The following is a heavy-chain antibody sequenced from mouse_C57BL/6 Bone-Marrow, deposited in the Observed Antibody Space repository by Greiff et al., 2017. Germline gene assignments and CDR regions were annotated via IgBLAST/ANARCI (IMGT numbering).Heavy chain of an antibody. Sequence: EVQLQESGPVLVKPGASVKMSCKASGYTFTDYYMNWVKQSHGKSLEWIGVINPYNGGTSYKQKFKGKATLTVDKSSSTAYMELNSLTSEDSAVYYCARWLLWYFDVWGAGTTVTVSS. D-gene: IGHD2-3*01. V-gene: IGHV1-19*01. CDR3: ARWLLWYFDV. CDR2: INPYNGGT. J-gene: IGHJ1*01. CDR1: GYTFTDYY.